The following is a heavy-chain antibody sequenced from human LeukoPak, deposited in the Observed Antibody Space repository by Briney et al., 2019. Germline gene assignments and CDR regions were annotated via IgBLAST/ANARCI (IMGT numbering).Heavy chain of an antibody. CDR2: INPNSGGT. J-gene: IGHJ6*02. CDR1: GFTFSSYA. CDR3: ALLGGKNDYGDFLYDQGYYYYYGMDV. D-gene: IGHD4-17*01. V-gene: IGHV1-2*06. Sequence: SGGSLRLSCAASGFTFSSYAMHWVRQAPGQGLEWMGRINPNSGGTNYAQKFQGRVTMTRDTSISTAYMELSRLRSDDTAVYYCALLGGKNDYGDFLYDQGYYYYYGMDVWGQGTTVTVSS.